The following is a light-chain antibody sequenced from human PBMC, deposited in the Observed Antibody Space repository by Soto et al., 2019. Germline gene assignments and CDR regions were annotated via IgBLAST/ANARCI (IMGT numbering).Light chain of an antibody. V-gene: IGLV1-47*01. Sequence: QSVLTQPPSASGTPGQRVTISCSGSSSNIGSNYVYWYQQLPGTAPKLLIYRNNQRPSGVPDRFSGSKSGTSASLAISGLRSEDEADYYCAAWDDSLSGRYVFGTGNKVTVL. CDR3: AAWDDSLSGRYV. J-gene: IGLJ1*01. CDR2: RNN. CDR1: SSNIGSNY.